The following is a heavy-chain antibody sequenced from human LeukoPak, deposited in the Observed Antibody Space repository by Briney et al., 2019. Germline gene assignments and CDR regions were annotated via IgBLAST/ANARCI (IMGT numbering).Heavy chain of an antibody. D-gene: IGHD2-15*01. CDR3: ARAIQSDLLKGYFDY. Sequence: GGSLRLSCAASGLTASSNYMSWVRQAPRKGLEWVSIIYSGGSAYYAASLKGRFTISRDISKNTLYLQMNSLRPEDTAVYYCARAIQSDLLKGYFDYWGRGTLVTVSS. V-gene: IGHV3-53*01. J-gene: IGHJ4*02. CDR1: GLTASSNY. CDR2: IYSGGSA.